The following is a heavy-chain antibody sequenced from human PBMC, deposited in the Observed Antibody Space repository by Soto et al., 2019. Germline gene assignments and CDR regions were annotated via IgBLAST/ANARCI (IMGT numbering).Heavy chain of an antibody. V-gene: IGHV3-23*01. CDR2: ISGSGGST. CDR3: AKDYWYGSGSCLFDY. D-gene: IGHD3-10*01. Sequence: EVQLLVSGGGLVQPGGSLRLSCAASGFTFSSYAMSWVRQGPGKGLEWVSAISGSGGSTYYADSVKGRFTISRDNSKNTLYLQMNSLRAEDTAVYYCAKDYWYGSGSCLFDYWGQGTLVTVSS. CDR1: GFTFSSYA. J-gene: IGHJ4*02.